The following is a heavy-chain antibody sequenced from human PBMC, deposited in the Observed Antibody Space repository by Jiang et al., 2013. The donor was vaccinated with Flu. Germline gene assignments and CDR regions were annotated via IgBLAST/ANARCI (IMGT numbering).Heavy chain of an antibody. D-gene: IGHD3-10*01. J-gene: IGHJ4*02. CDR3: ATHRMVQGVIITLLSY. Sequence: GFDPEDGETIYAQKFQGRVTMTEDTSTDTAYMELSSLRSEDTAVYYCATHRMVQGVIITLLSYWGQGTLVTVSS. CDR2: FDPEDGET. V-gene: IGHV1-24*01.